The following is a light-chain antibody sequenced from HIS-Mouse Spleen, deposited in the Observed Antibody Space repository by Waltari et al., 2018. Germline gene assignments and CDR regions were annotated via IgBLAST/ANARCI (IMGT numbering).Light chain of an antibody. CDR1: SSDVVGYNY. V-gene: IGLV2-14*03. CDR3: SSYTSSSTLWV. CDR2: DVS. J-gene: IGLJ3*02. Sequence: QSALTQPASVSGSPGQSITISVTGTSSDVVGYNYLSWYQQHPGKAPKLMIYDVSNRPSGVSNRFSGSKSGHTASLTISGLQAEDEADYYCSSYTSSSTLWVFGGGTKLTVL.